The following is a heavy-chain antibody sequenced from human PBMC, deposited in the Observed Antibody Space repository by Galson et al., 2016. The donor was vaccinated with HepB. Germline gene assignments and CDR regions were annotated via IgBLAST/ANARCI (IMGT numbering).Heavy chain of an antibody. CDR2: IDWDDHK. D-gene: IGHD6-13*01. Sequence: PALVKPTQTLTLTCTFSGFSLSTGGMCVSWIRQPPGKALEWLALIDWDDHKRYSPSLESRLTITKDTSKNQVVLTMTNMDPVDTATYYCAHRQYGSSWYFLSSWGQGTLVTVSS. CDR1: GFSLSTGGMC. J-gene: IGHJ5*02. V-gene: IGHV2-5*08. CDR3: AHRQYGSSWYFLSS.